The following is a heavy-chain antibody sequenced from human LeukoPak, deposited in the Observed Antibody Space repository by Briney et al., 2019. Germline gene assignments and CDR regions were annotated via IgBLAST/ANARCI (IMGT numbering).Heavy chain of an antibody. CDR2: ISYDGSNK. D-gene: IGHD3-3*01. CDR3: ARDRVSYYDFWSGYSDAFDI. CDR1: GFTFSSYA. Sequence: QPGRPLRLSCAASGFTFSSYAMHWVRQAPGKGLEGVAVISYDGSNKYYADSVKGRFTISRDNYKNTLYLQMNSLRAEDTAVYYCARDRVSYYDFWSGYSDAFDIWAQGTMVTVSS. V-gene: IGHV3-30-3*01. J-gene: IGHJ3*02.